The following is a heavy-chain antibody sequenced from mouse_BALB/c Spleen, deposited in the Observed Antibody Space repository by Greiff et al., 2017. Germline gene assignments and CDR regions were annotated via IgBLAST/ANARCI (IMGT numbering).Heavy chain of an antibody. Sequence: VMLVESGAELAKPGASVKMSCKASGYTFTSYWMHWVKQRPGQGLEWIGYINPSTGYTEYNQKFKDKATLTTDKSSSTAYMQLSSLTSEDSAVYYCARWVITSFAYWGQGTLVTVSA. CDR3: ARWVITSFAY. D-gene: IGHD2-4*01. J-gene: IGHJ3*01. CDR2: INPSTGYT. V-gene: IGHV1-7*01. CDR1: GYTFTSYW.